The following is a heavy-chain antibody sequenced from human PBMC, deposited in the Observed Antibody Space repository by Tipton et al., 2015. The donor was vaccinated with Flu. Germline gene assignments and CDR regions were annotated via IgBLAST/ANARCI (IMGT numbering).Heavy chain of an antibody. J-gene: IGHJ1*01. D-gene: IGHD3-22*01. CDR2: IYHSGGT. Sequence: TLSLTCAVYGGSFSGYYWGWIRQPPGKGLEWIGNIYHSGGTYYNPSLKGRVTISEDTSKNQFSLKLTSVTAADTAVYYCAGLRREERYYDTRGLLDWGQGTLVAVSS. CDR1: GGSFSGYY. CDR3: AGLRREERYYDTRGLLD. V-gene: IGHV4-34*01.